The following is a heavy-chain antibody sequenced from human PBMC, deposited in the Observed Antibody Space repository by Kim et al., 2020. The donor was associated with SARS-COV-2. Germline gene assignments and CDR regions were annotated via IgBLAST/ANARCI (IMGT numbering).Heavy chain of an antibody. D-gene: IGHD3-10*01. CDR1: GLTFSSHW. CDR2: LNSDGSIT. J-gene: IGHJ4*02. Sequence: GGSLRLSCAASGLTFSSHWMYWARQAPGKGLMWVSRLNSDGSITNYADSVKGRFTISRDNAKNTVYLQMNSLRAEDTAVYYCASTIGSGYWGQGTLVTVS. V-gene: IGHV3-74*01. CDR3: ASTIGSGY.